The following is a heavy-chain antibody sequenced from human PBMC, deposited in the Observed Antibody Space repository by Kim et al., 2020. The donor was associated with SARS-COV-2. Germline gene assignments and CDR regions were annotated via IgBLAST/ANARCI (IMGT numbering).Heavy chain of an antibody. V-gene: IGHV3-48*02. CDR2: ISSSSSAI. Sequence: GGSLRLSCAASGFTFSSYSVNWVHQAPGKGLEWVSYISSSSSAIYYADSVKGRFTISRDNAKNSLYLQMNSLRDEDTAVYYCASRSQPQLRGGMDVWGQGTTVTVSS. CDR3: ASRSQPQLRGGMDV. CDR1: GFTFSSYS. J-gene: IGHJ6*02. D-gene: IGHD5-18*01.